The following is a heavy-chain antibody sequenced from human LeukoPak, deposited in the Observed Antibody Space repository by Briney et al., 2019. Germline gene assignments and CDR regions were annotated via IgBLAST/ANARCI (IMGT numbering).Heavy chain of an antibody. CDR3: AKGRLTSSTFDY. V-gene: IGHV3-23*01. CDR1: GFAFSSDA. D-gene: IGHD2-2*01. J-gene: IGHJ4*02. Sequence: GGSLRLSCAASGFAFSSDAMSWVRQGLGRGLEWVSLIRGDSSLTEYADSVKGRFTISRDNSKNTLYMQMNSLRAEDTAVYYCAKGRLTSSTFDYWGQGTLVTVSS. CDR2: IRGDSSLT.